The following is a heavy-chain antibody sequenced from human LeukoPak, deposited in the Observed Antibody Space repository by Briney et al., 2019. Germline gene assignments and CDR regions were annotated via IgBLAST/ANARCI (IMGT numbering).Heavy chain of an antibody. D-gene: IGHD6-19*01. V-gene: IGHV1-2*02. J-gene: IGHJ4*02. CDR3: ARASTVAGNHRPFDY. Sequence: ASVKVSCKASGYTFTDYYIHWVRQAPGQDFEWMGWINPKSGGTEYAQKFQGRVTMTRDPSLSTAYMELSRLRSDDTAGFYCARASTVAGNHRPFDYWGQGTLVTVSS. CDR2: INPKSGGT. CDR1: GYTFTDYY.